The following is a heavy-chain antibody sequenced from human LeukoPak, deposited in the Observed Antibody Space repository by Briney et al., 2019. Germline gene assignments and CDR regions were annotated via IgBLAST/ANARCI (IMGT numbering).Heavy chain of an antibody. D-gene: IGHD5-24*01. CDR2: IYHSGST. CDR1: GYSISSGYY. CDR3: ARSYRDGYNFLDY. J-gene: IGHJ4*02. V-gene: IGHV4-38-2*01. Sequence: SETLSLTCAVSGYSISSGYYWGWIRQPAGKGLEWIGSIYHSGSTYYNPSLKSRVTISVDTSKNQFSLKLSSVTAADTAVYYCARSYRDGYNFLDYWGQGTLVTVSS.